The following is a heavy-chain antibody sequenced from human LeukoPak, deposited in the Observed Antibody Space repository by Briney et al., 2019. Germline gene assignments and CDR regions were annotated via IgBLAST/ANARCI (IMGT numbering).Heavy chain of an antibody. D-gene: IGHD5-18*01. V-gene: IGHV3-30*04. CDR2: ISYDGSNK. J-gene: IGHJ4*02. Sequence: GRSLRLSCAASGFTFSSYAMHWVRQAPGKGLEWVAVISYDGSNKYYADSVKGRFTISRDNSKSTLYLQMNSLRAEDTAVYYCARDRLFEGCSYGFGIDYWGQGTLVTVSS. CDR1: GFTFSSYA. CDR3: ARDRLFEGCSYGFGIDY.